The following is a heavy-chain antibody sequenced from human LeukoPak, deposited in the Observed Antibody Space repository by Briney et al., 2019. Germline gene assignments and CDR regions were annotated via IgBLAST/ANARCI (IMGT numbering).Heavy chain of an antibody. CDR2: INHSGST. Sequence: PSETLSLTCAVYGGSFSGYYWSWIRQPPGKGLEWIGEINHSGSTNYNSSLKSRVTISVDTSKNQFSLKLSSVTAADTAVYYCARIGTSCDYWGQGTLVTVSS. CDR1: GGSFSGYY. CDR3: ARIGTSCDY. J-gene: IGHJ4*02. V-gene: IGHV4-34*01. D-gene: IGHD2-2*01.